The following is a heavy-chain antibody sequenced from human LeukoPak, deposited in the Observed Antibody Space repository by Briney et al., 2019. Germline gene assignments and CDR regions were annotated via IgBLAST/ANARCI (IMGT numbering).Heavy chain of an antibody. D-gene: IGHD6-13*01. CDR1: GGTFSSYA. J-gene: IGHJ5*02. CDR2: IIPIFGTA. Sequence: SVRVSCKASGGTFSSYAISWVRQAPGQGLEWMGGIIPIFGTANYAQKFQGRVTITADKSTSTAYMELSSLRSEDTAVYYCASAAASYNWFDPWGRGTLVTVSS. V-gene: IGHV1-69*06. CDR3: ASAAASYNWFDP.